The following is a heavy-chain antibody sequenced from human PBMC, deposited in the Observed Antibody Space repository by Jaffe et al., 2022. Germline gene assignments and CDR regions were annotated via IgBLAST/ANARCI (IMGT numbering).Heavy chain of an antibody. J-gene: IGHJ4*02. V-gene: IGHV4-38-2*01. CDR3: ARADMTTVSGWAY. CDR1: GYSISSGYY. Sequence: QVQLQESGPGLVKPSETLSLTCAVSGYSISSGYYWGWIRQPPGKGLEWIGSIYHSGSTYYNPSLKSRVTISVDTSKNQFSLKLSSVTAADTAVYYCARADMTTVSGWAYWGQGTLVTVSS. CDR2: IYHSGST. D-gene: IGHD4-17*01.